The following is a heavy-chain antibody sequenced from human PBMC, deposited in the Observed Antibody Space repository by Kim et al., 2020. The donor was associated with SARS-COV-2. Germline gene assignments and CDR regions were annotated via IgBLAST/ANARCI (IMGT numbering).Heavy chain of an antibody. Sequence: SETLSLTCTVSGGSISSSSYYWGWIRQPPGKGLEWIGSIYYSGSTYYNPSLKSRVTISVDTSKNQFSLKLSSVTAADTAVYYCARAPAAAEVGPWGQGTLVTVSS. CDR3: ARAPAAAEVGP. V-gene: IGHV4-39*07. CDR1: GGSISSSSYY. CDR2: IYYSGST. J-gene: IGHJ5*02. D-gene: IGHD6-13*01.